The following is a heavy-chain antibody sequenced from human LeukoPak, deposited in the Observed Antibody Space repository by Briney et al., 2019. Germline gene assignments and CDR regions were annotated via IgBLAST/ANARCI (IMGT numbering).Heavy chain of an antibody. V-gene: IGHV3-7*01. CDR1: GFTFSDYR. D-gene: IGHD5-18*01. J-gene: IGHJ4*02. CDR2: INQDGSLK. CDR3: ARDLKTGYTYGYPLDY. Sequence: PGGSLRLSCAASGFTFSDYRMSWVRQAPGKGLEWVANINQDGSLKYYVDSVKGRFTISRDNAKNSLYLQMNSLRAEDTAVYSCARDLKTGYTYGYPLDYWGQGTLVTVSS.